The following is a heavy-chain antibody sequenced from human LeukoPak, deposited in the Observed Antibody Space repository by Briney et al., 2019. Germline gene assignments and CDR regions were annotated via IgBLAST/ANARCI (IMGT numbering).Heavy chain of an antibody. V-gene: IGHV3-30*02. CDR3: ARAYYDILTALNWFDP. J-gene: IGHJ5*02. CDR2: IRYDGSNK. Sequence: GGSLRLSCAASGFTFSNYGMHWVRQAPGKGLEWVAFIRYDGSNKYYADSVKGRFTISRDNAKNTLYLQMNSLRAEDTAVYYCARAYYDILTALNWFDPWGQGTLVTVSS. CDR1: GFTFSNYG. D-gene: IGHD3-9*01.